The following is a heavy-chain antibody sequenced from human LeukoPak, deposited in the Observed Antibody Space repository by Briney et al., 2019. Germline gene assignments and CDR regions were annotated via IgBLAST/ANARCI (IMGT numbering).Heavy chain of an antibody. J-gene: IGHJ4*02. V-gene: IGHV3-73*01. Sequence: GGSLKLSCAASGFTFSGSAMHWVRQASGKGLEWVGRIRSKANSHTTAYAAPVKGRFTISRDDSKNTAYLQMNSLKTEDTAVYYRTRLSDCTNGVCAINWGQGTLVTVSS. CDR3: TRLSDCTNGVCAIN. D-gene: IGHD2-8*01. CDR1: GFTFSGSA. CDR2: IRSKANSHTT.